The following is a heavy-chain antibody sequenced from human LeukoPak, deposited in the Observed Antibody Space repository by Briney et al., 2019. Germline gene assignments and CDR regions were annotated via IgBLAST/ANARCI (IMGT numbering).Heavy chain of an antibody. CDR3: TRDLTDHYSIDY. CDR2: IYSGGST. D-gene: IGHD3-10*01. Sequence: GGSLRLSCAASGFTVSSNYMSWVRQAPGKGLEWVSVIYSGGSTYYADSVKGRFTISRDNSKNTLYLQISSLRPDDTAVYYCTRDLTDHYSIDYWGQGTLVTVSS. J-gene: IGHJ4*02. CDR1: GFTVSSNY. V-gene: IGHV3-53*05.